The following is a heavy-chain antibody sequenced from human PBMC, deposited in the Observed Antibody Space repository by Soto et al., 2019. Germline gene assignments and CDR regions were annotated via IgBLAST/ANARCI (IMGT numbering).Heavy chain of an antibody. Sequence: PGESLKISCKGSGYSFTSSWISWVRQMPGKGLEWKGRIDHSDSYTNYSPSFQVHVTISADKSISTAYLQWSSLKASDTAMYYCARRVLAKREHYYYYGMDVWGQGTTVTVSS. J-gene: IGHJ6*02. CDR3: ARRVLAKREHYYYYGMDV. V-gene: IGHV5-10-1*01. D-gene: IGHD5-12*01. CDR1: GYSFTSSW. CDR2: IDHSDSYT.